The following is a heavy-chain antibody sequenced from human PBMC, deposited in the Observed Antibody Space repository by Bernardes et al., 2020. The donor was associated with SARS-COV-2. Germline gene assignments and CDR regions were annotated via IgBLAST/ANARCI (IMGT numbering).Heavy chain of an antibody. D-gene: IGHD3-3*01. V-gene: IGHV4-39*01. CDR3: ARHHPGFLEWTNWFDP. Sequence: SETLSLTCTVSGGSIRSSYWGWIRQHPGPGLEWIGSIYYSGSTYYNPSLKSRVTISVDTSKNQFSLKLSSVTAADTAVYYCARHHPGFLEWTNWFDPWGQGTLVTGSS. J-gene: IGHJ5*02. CDR2: IYYSGST. CDR1: GGSIRSSY.